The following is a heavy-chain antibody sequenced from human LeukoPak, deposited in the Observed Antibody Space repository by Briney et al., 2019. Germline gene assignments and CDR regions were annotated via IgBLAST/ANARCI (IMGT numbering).Heavy chain of an antibody. CDR3: ARSGRWLQPYANYYFDY. V-gene: IGHV3-7*01. CDR1: GFTFSSYW. D-gene: IGHD5-24*01. Sequence: GGSLRLSCAASGFTFSSYWMSWVRQAPGKGLEWVANIKQDGSEKYYVDSVKGRFTISRHNAKNSLYLQMNSLRAEDTAVYYCARSGRWLQPYANYYFDYWGQGTLVTVSS. J-gene: IGHJ4*02. CDR2: IKQDGSEK.